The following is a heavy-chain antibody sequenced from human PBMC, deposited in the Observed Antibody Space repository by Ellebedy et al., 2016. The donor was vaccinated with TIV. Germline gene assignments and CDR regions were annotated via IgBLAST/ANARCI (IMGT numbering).Heavy chain of an antibody. CDR2: ISGSGDNT. D-gene: IGHD4-23*01. CDR1: GLTFSSHA. J-gene: IGHJ3*02. V-gene: IGHV3-23*01. Sequence: PGGSLRLSCAASGLTFSSHAMSWVRQAPGKGLEWVSSISGSGDNTYYADSVKGRFTISRDHSKNTLSLQMNSLRAEDTVVYYCARDPVGVGPAFDIWGQGTIVTVSS. CDR3: ARDPVGVGPAFDI.